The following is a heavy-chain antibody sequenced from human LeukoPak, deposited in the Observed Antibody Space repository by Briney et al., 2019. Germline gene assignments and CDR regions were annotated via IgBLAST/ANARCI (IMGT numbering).Heavy chain of an antibody. CDR2: ISSSSSYI. Sequence: PGGSLRLSCAASGFTFSSYSMNWVRQAPGKGLEWVSSISSSSSYIYYADSVKGRFTISRDNAKNSLYLQMNSLRAEDTAVYYCASPLALTYGSGSYDAFDIWGQGTMVTVSS. CDR1: GFTFSSYS. CDR3: ASPLALTYGSGSYDAFDI. J-gene: IGHJ3*02. V-gene: IGHV3-21*01. D-gene: IGHD3-10*01.